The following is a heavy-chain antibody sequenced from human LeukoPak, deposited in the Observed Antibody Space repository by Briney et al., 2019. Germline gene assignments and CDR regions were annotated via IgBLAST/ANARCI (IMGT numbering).Heavy chain of an antibody. D-gene: IGHD1-26*01. CDR2: ISHSGTT. J-gene: IGHJ4*02. V-gene: IGHV4-39*07. Sequence: SETLSLTCTVSGGSISSGSYYWGWIRQPPGKGLEWIGAISHSGTTYYNPSLKSRLTISLDTSKNQFSLKLNSVTAADTAVYYCEREGDIVGATIASWGQGTLVTVSS. CDR1: GGSISSGSYY. CDR3: EREGDIVGATIAS.